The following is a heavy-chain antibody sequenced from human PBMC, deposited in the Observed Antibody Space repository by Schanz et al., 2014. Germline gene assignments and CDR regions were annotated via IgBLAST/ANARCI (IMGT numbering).Heavy chain of an antibody. V-gene: IGHV3-64*01. CDR3: GRAGTGRAGWYFEL. J-gene: IGHJ2*01. CDR2: ISSKGDMT. D-gene: IGHD3-10*01. CDR1: GFTFSTST. Sequence: EVQLLESGGGLVQPGGSLRLSCAASGFTFSTSTMHWVRQAPGKGLEYVSSISSKGDMTFYGNSVKDRFTISRDNSKNTLCLQMSSLRVDDMAVYYCGRAGTGRAGWYFELWGRGTLVTVSS.